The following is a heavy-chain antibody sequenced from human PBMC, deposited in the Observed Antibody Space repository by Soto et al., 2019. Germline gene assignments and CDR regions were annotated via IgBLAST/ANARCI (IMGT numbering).Heavy chain of an antibody. V-gene: IGHV4-59*01. J-gene: IGHJ6*03. CDR2: IYYSGST. Sequence: PSETLSLTCTVSGGSISSYYWSWIRQPPGKGLEWIGYIYYSGSTNYNPSLKSRVTISVDTSKNQFSLKLSSVTAADTAVYYCARLNLYCTNGVCYPSNYYYYYMDVWGKGTTVTVSS. CDR1: GGSISSYY. D-gene: IGHD2-8*01. CDR3: ARLNLYCTNGVCYPSNYYYYYMDV.